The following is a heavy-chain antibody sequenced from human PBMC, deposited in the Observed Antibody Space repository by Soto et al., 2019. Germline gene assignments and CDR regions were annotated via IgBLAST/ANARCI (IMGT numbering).Heavy chain of an antibody. V-gene: IGHV4-30-4*01. J-gene: IGHJ6*02. Sequence: QVQLQESGPGLVKPSQTLSLTCTVSGGSISSGDYYWSWIRQPPGKGLEWIGYIYYSGSTYYNPSLKGRVTISVDTSKNQFSLKLSSVTAADTAVYYCARAITYYYDSSGPGYYYYYGMDVWGQGTTVTVSS. CDR3: ARAITYYYDSSGPGYYYYYGMDV. CDR1: GGSISSGDYY. D-gene: IGHD3-22*01. CDR2: IYYSGST.